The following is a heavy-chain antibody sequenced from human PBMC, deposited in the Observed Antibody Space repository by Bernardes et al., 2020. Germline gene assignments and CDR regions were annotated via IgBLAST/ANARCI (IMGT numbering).Heavy chain of an antibody. D-gene: IGHD2-15*01. V-gene: IGHV3-9*01. J-gene: IGHJ2*01. CDR1: GFTFDDYA. Sequence: GGSLSLSCAASGFTFDDYAMHWVRQAPGKGLEWVSGISWNSGSIGYADSVKGRFTISRDNAKNSLYLQMNSLRAEDTAVYYCARARRHCSGGSCSPPPLYFDLWGRGTLVTVSS. CDR3: ARARRHCSGGSCSPPPLYFDL. CDR2: ISWNSGSI.